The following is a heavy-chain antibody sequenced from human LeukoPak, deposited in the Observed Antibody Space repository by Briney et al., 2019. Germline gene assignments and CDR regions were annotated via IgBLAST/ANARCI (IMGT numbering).Heavy chain of an antibody. CDR1: GGSISSSSYY. V-gene: IGHV4-39*01. CDR2: IYYSGST. CDR3: ARHLVSGPIFDY. J-gene: IGHJ4*02. Sequence: SETLSLTCTVSGGSISSSSYYWGWIRQPPGKGLEWIGSIYYSGSTYYNPSLKSRVTISVDTSKNQFSLKLSSVTAADTAVYHCARHLVSGPIFDYWGQGTLVTVSS. D-gene: IGHD6-19*01.